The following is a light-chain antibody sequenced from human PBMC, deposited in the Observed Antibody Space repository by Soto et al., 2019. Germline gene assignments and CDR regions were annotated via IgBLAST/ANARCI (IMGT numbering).Light chain of an antibody. Sequence: SVLTQPPSASGSPGQSVTISCTGTSSDIGAYIYVSWYQQHPGKAPQLMISEVSRRPSGVPERFSGSKSGNTASLTVSGLQADDEAHYYCSSYAGSNNFVFGTGTKLTVL. V-gene: IGLV2-8*01. CDR1: SSDIGAYIY. CDR3: SSYAGSNNFV. J-gene: IGLJ1*01. CDR2: EVS.